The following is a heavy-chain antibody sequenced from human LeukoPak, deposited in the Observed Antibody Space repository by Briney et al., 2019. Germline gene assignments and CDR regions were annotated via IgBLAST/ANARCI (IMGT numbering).Heavy chain of an antibody. J-gene: IGHJ4*02. CDR1: GYSFTSYW. Sequence: GESLKISCKGSGYSFTSYWIGWVRQMPGKGLEWMGIIYPGDSDTRYSPSFQGQVTISADKSISTAYLQWSSLKASDTAMYYCARKMGCSGGSCHYFDYWGQGTLVTVSS. D-gene: IGHD2-15*01. CDR2: IYPGDSDT. CDR3: ARKMGCSGGSCHYFDY. V-gene: IGHV5-51*01.